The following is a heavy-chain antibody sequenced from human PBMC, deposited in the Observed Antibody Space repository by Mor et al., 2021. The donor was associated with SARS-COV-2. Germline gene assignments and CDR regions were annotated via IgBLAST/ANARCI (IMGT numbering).Heavy chain of an antibody. Sequence: EWVANIKQDGSEKYYVDSVKGRFTISRDNAKNSLYLQMNSLRAEDTAVYYCARDEVDTAMVGAGLYYYY. V-gene: IGHV3-7*01. CDR2: IKQDGSEK. D-gene: IGHD5-18*01. CDR3: ARDEVDTAMVGAGLYYYY. J-gene: IGHJ6*01.